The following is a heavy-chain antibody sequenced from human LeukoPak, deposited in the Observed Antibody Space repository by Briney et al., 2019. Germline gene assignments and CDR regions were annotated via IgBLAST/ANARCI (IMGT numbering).Heavy chain of an antibody. CDR1: GFTFSSYG. J-gene: IGHJ4*02. D-gene: IGHD6-19*01. CDR2: IWYDGSNK. CDR3: ARSQWLGEGGAYFDY. V-gene: IGHV3-33*01. Sequence: GGSLRLSCAASGFTFSSYGMHWVRQAPGKGLEWVAVIWYDGSNKYYADSVKGRFTISRDNSKNTLYLQMNSLRAEDTAVYYCARSQWLGEGGAYFDYWGQGTLVTVSS.